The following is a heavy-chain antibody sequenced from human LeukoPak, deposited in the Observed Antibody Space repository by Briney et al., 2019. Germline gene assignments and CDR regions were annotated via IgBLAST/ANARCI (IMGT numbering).Heavy chain of an antibody. D-gene: IGHD6-13*01. Sequence: PGGSLRLSCAASGFTFSSYWVSWVRQAPGKGLEWVANIKQDGSEKYYVDSVKGRFTISRDNAKNSLYLQMNSLRAEDTAVYYCARGRSVAAGTTTISPFDYWGQGTLVTVSS. CDR3: ARGRSVAAGTTTISPFDY. CDR2: IKQDGSEK. CDR1: GFTFSSYW. V-gene: IGHV3-7*01. J-gene: IGHJ4*02.